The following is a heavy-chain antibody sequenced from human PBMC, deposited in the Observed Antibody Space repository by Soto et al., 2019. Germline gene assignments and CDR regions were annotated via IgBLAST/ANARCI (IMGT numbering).Heavy chain of an antibody. J-gene: IGHJ5*02. D-gene: IGHD2-21*02. CDR3: ASLVVTAHNWFDP. V-gene: IGHV4-39*01. CDR2: FYYTGSI. Sequence: SETLSLTCTVFGGSISTSTFYWGWIRQPPGRGLEWIGTFYYTGSIYYNPSLNSRATISVHTSKNQFSLKLSSVTAADSAVYFCASLVVTAHNWFDPWGQGTLVTVSS. CDR1: GGSISTSTFY.